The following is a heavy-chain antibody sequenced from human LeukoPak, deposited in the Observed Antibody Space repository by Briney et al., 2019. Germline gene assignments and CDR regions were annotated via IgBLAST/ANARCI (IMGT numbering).Heavy chain of an antibody. V-gene: IGHV1-46*01. D-gene: IGHD3-22*01. Sequence: GASMKVSCKASGYTFTSYYMHWVRQAPGQGLEWMGIINPSGGSTSYAQKFQGRVTMTRDTSTSTVYMELSSLRSEDTAVYYCAREEQPNYYDSSGYYHNWFDPWGQGTLVTVSS. CDR3: AREEQPNYYDSSGYYHNWFDP. CDR2: INPSGGST. CDR1: GYTFTSYY. J-gene: IGHJ5*02.